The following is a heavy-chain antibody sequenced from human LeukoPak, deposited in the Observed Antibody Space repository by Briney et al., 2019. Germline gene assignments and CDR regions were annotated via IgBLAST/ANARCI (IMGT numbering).Heavy chain of an antibody. J-gene: IGHJ4*02. CDR1: GFTFSSYG. Sequence: PGGSLRLSCAASGFTFSSYGMHWVRQAPGKGLEWVAFIRYDGSNKYYADSVKGRFTISRDNSKNTLYLQMNSLRAEDTAVYYCARDGERVAVAGTFDYWGQGTLVTVSS. CDR3: ARDGERVAVAGTFDY. V-gene: IGHV3-30*02. CDR2: IRYDGSNK. D-gene: IGHD6-19*01.